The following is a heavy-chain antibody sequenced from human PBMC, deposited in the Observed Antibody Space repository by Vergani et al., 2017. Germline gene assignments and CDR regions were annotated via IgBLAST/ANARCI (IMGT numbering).Heavy chain of an antibody. CDR3: ARGGDYDFWSGYLYYFDY. CDR1: GGSVSSGSYY. J-gene: IGHJ4*02. D-gene: IGHD3-3*01. V-gene: IGHV4-61*10. CDR2: IYYSGST. Sequence: QVQLQESGPGLVKPSETLSLTCTVSGGSVSSGSYYWSWIRQPAGKGLEWIGYIYYSGSTNYNPSLKSRVTISVDTSKHQFSLKLSSVTAADTAVYYCARGGDYDFWSGYLYYFDYWGQGTLVTVSS.